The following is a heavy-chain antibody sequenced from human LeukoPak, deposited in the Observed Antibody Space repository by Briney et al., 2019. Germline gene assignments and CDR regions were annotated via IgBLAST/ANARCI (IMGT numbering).Heavy chain of an antibody. D-gene: IGHD3-9*01. V-gene: IGHV3-21*01. CDR1: GFSFSTYN. CDR2: ITMSSTYI. J-gene: IGHJ4*02. Sequence: GGSLRLSCAASGFSFSTYNMNWVRQAPGKGLEWVSSITMSSTYIYHADSVKGRFTISRDNAKNSLFLQMNSLRAEDTAVYYCARVLRDYHFDYWGQGTLVTVSS. CDR3: ARVLRDYHFDY.